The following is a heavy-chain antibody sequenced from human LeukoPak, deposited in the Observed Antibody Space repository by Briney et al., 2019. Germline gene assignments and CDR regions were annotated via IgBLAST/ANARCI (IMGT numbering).Heavy chain of an antibody. CDR3: AKSGQSGFSFDP. D-gene: IGHD3-3*01. CDR1: GFTFSTYW. Sequence: GGSLRLSCAASGFTFSTYWMSWVRQAPGKGLEWVANIKQDGSEKYYVDSVKGRFTISRDNAKNSLYLQMNTLRPEDTAVYYCAKSGQSGFSFDPWGQGTLVTVSS. V-gene: IGHV3-7*01. J-gene: IGHJ5*02. CDR2: IKQDGSEK.